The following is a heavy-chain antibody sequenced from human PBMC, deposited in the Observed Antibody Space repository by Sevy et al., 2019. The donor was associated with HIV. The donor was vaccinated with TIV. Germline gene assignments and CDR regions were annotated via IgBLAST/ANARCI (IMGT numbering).Heavy chain of an antibody. CDR1: GFTFSTYG. CDR3: ARDLEFYDYGDYGPAFNPDY. V-gene: IGHV3-33*01. D-gene: IGHD4-17*01. J-gene: IGHJ4*02. Sequence: GGSLRLSCAASGFTFSTYGMHWVRQAPGKGLEWVAVIWFDGSNEYYADSVKGRFTISRDIAKNTLHLQMNSLRAEDTAVYYCARDLEFYDYGDYGPAFNPDYWGRGTLVTVSS. CDR2: IWFDGSNE.